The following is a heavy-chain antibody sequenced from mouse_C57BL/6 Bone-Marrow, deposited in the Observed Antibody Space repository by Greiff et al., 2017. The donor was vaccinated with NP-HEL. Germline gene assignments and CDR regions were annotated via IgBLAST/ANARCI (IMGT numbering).Heavy chain of an antibody. CDR3: TRRGDGNYAGAMDY. Sequence: QVQLQQSGAELVRPGASVTLSCKASGYTFNDYEMHWVKQTPVHGLEWIGAIDPETGGTAYNQKFKGKAILTADKSSSTAYMELRSLTSEDSAVYYCTRRGDGNYAGAMDYWGQGTSVTVSS. D-gene: IGHD2-1*01. CDR1: GYTFNDYE. J-gene: IGHJ4*01. V-gene: IGHV1-15*01. CDR2: IDPETGGT.